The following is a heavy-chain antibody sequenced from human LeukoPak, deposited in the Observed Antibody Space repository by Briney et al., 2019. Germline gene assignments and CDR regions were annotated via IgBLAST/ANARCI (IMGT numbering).Heavy chain of an antibody. CDR2: IVVGSGNT. Sequence: GASVKVSCKASGFTFTSSAVQWVRQARGQRLEWIGWIVVGSGNTNYAQKFQERVTITRDMSTSTAYVELSSLRSEDTAVYYCAAVCSSTSCYTAPSMDVWGQGTTVTVSS. D-gene: IGHD2-2*02. V-gene: IGHV1-58*01. J-gene: IGHJ6*02. CDR3: AAVCSSTSCYTAPSMDV. CDR1: GFTFTSSA.